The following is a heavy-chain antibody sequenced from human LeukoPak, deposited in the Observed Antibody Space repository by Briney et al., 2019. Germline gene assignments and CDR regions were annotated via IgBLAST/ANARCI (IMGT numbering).Heavy chain of an antibody. CDR2: ISTTGST. D-gene: IGHD6-6*01. V-gene: IGHV4-4*07. CDR1: GGSIISYY. J-gene: IGHJ4*02. CDR3: AREYSSSSGRTFDY. Sequence: SETLSLTCTVSGGSIISYYWNWIRQPAGKRLEWIGRISTTGSTNYNPSLKSRLTMSVDTSKNQFSLRLSSVSTADTAVYYCAREYSSSSGRTFDYWGQGTLVTVSS.